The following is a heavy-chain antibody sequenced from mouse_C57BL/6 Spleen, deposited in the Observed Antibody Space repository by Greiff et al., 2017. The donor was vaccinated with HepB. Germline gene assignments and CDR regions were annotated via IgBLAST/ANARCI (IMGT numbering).Heavy chain of an antibody. V-gene: IGHV1-78*01. CDR3: ARRDGYYLYYAMDY. CDR1: GYTFTDHT. Sequence: VQLQQSDAELVKPGASVKISCKVSGYTFTDHTIHWLKQRPEQGLEWIGYIYPRDGSTKYNEKFKGKATLTADKSSSTAYMQLNSLTSEDSAVYVCARRDGYYLYYAMDYWGQGTSVTVSS. J-gene: IGHJ4*01. D-gene: IGHD2-3*01. CDR2: IYPRDGST.